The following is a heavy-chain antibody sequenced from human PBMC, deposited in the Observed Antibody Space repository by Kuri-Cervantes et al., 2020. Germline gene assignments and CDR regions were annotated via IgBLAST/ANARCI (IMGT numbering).Heavy chain of an antibody. CDR2: ISAYNGNT. Sequence: ASVKVSCKASGYTFTSYGISWVRQAPGQGLEWMGWISAYNGNTNYAQKLQGRVTVTTDTSTSTAYMELRSLRSDDTAVYYCARDDVWERGMVRGVINNWFDPWGQGTLVTVSS. J-gene: IGHJ5*02. D-gene: IGHD3-10*01. V-gene: IGHV1-18*01. CDR1: GYTFTSYG. CDR3: ARDDVWERGMVRGVINNWFDP.